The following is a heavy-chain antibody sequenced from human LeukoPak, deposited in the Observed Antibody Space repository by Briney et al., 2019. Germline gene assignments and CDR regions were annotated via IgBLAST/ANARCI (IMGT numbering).Heavy chain of an antibody. V-gene: IGHV4-4*07. J-gene: IGHJ3*02. CDR1: GCSISSYY. D-gene: IGHD2/OR15-2a*01. CDR2: IYSSGCT. Sequence: PSETLSLTCTVSGCSISSYYWSWIRQPAGKGLEWIGRIYSSGCTNYNPSLKSRGTISVDKCKNQFSLKLSSVNAADAAVYYCARDLRNKISDGFDIWGQGTMVTVSS. CDR3: ARDLRNKISDGFDI.